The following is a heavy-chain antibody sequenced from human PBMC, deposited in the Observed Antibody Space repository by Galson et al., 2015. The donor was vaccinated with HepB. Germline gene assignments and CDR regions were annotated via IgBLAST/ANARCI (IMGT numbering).Heavy chain of an antibody. J-gene: IGHJ4*02. V-gene: IGHV3-23*01. D-gene: IGHD4-17*01. Sequence: SLRLSCAASGFTFSSYAMSWVRQAPGKGLEWVSAISGSGGSTYYADSVKGRFTISRDNAKNSLYLQMNSLRAEDTAVYYCARSSYGDSLDYWGQGTLVTVSS. CDR1: GFTFSSYA. CDR3: ARSSYGDSLDY. CDR2: ISGSGGST.